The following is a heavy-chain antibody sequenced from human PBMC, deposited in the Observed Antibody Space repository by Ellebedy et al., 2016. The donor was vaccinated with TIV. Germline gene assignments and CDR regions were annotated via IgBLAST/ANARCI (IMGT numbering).Heavy chain of an antibody. J-gene: IGHJ4*02. D-gene: IGHD4-23*01. CDR2: ISNTGSTI. V-gene: IGHV3-11*01. CDR1: GFTFSDYY. CDR3: ARETSVADFDY. Sequence: GESLKISXGASGFTFSDYYVSWIRQAPGKGLEWISSISNTGSTIYYADSVKGRFTISRDNAKNSLYLQMNSLRAEDTAMYYCARETSVADFDYWGQGTLVTVSS.